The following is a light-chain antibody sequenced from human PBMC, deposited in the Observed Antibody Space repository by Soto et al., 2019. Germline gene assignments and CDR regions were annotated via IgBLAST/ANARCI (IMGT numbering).Light chain of an antibody. CDR2: DAS. CDR1: QSISSW. V-gene: IGKV1-5*01. J-gene: IGKJ1*01. CDR3: QQYNSYSRT. Sequence: DIQMTQSPSTLSASVGDRVTITCRASQSISSWLAWYQQKPGKAPKLLIYDASALESGVTSRFSGSGSGTEFTLTISSLQPDDFANYYCQQYNSYSRTFGQGTKVEIK.